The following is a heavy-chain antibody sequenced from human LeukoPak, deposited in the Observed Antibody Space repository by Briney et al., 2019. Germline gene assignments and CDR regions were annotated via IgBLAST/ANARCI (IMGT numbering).Heavy chain of an antibody. Sequence: GGSLRLSCAASGFTFSDYYMSWIRQAPGKGLEWVSYISSSGSTIYYADSVKGRFTISRDNAKNSLYLQMNSLRAEDTAVYYCARDYYDSSASVFDPWGQGTLVTVSS. V-gene: IGHV3-11*01. CDR3: ARDYYDSSASVFDP. D-gene: IGHD3-22*01. J-gene: IGHJ5*02. CDR1: GFTFSDYY. CDR2: ISSSGSTI.